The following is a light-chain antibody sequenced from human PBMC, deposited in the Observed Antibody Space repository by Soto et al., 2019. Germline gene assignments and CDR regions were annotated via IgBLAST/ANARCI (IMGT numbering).Light chain of an antibody. V-gene: IGLV3-9*01. CDR1: NIGSKN. CDR2: RDS. CDR3: QVWDSSTAI. Sequence: ELTQPLSVSVALGQTARITCGGNNIGSKNVHWYQQKPGQAPVLVIYRDSNRPSGIPERFSGSNSGNTATLTISRAQAGDEADYYCQVWDSSTAIFGTGTKVTVL. J-gene: IGLJ1*01.